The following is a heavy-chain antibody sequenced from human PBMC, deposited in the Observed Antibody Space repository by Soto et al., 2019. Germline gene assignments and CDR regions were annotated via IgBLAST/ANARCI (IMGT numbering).Heavy chain of an antibody. V-gene: IGHV3-53*01. CDR3: TRDGRGLGRLSLFEY. J-gene: IGHJ4*02. Sequence: VGSLRLSCAASEFNVNSDYMNWVRQTPGKGLEWVASIYSGETTYYADSVRGRFTISSDKSKNTLYFQLSSLRIEDTAVYYCTRDGRGLGRLSLFEYWGQGVLVTVSS. CDR2: IYSGETT. D-gene: IGHD2-21*02. CDR1: EFNVNSDY.